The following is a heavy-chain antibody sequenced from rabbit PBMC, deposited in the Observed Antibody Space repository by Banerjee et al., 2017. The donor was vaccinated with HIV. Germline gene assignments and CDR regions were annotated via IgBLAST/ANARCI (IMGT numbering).Heavy chain of an antibody. D-gene: IGHD1-1*01. Sequence: QSLEESGGDLVKPGASLTLTCTASGLDFSSSYWICWVRQAPGKGLEWIACIDVSSSGNTYYASRAKGRFTVSKTSSTTVTLQMTSLTAADTATYFCARDPAGSRGYFALWGQGTLVTVS. CDR2: IDVSSSGNT. CDR1: GLDFSSSYW. CDR3: ARDPAGSRGYFAL. J-gene: IGHJ4*01. V-gene: IGHV1S40*01.